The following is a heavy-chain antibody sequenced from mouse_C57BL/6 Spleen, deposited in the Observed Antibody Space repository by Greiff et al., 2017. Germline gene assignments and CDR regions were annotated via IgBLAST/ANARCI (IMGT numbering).Heavy chain of an antibody. CDR3: ARNIGGYYYGSSYEYFDV. Sequence: QVPLKESGPELVKPGASVKLSCTASGYAFRSSWMNWVKQSPGQGLEWIGRIYPGAGDTTSNGTFTGKGTLTAAKSSSTSYMQLSSLTSEDSAVYFGARNIGGYYYGSSYEYFDVWGTGTTVTVSS. J-gene: IGHJ1*03. D-gene: IGHD1-1*01. CDR1: GYAFRSSW. V-gene: IGHV1-82*01. CDR2: IYPGAGDT.